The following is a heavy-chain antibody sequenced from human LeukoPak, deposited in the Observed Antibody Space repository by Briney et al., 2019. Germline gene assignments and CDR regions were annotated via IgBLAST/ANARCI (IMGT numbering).Heavy chain of an antibody. CDR3: ARDNSGWYDLGN. Sequence: PGGSLRLSCAASGFTFSYYAMSWVRQTPGKGLEWVSVIYSGGATYYADSVKGRFTISRDNSKNTLYLQMNSLRAEDTAVYYCARDNSGWYDLGNWGQGTLVTVSS. CDR1: GFTFSYYA. D-gene: IGHD6-19*01. CDR2: IYSGGAT. J-gene: IGHJ4*02. V-gene: IGHV3-53*01.